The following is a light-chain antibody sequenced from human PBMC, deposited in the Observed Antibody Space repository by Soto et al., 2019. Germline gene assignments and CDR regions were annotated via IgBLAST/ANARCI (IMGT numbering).Light chain of an antibody. CDR1: SSDVGSYNL. CDR3: CSYAGLYV. CDR2: EGS. J-gene: IGLJ1*01. Sequence: QSALTQPASVSGSPGQSITISCTGTSSDVGSYNLVSWYQQHPGKAPKLMIYEGSKRPSGVSNRFSGSKSGNTASLTISGLQAEDEADYYCCSYAGLYVFGNGTKVTVL. V-gene: IGLV2-23*01.